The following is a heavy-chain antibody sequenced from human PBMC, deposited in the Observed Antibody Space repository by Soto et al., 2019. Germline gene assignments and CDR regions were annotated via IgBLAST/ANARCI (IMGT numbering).Heavy chain of an antibody. CDR3: AIHGPEYSSGWPNY. J-gene: IGHJ4*02. V-gene: IGHV5-51*01. Sequence: GESLKISCKASGYSFTCYWIGWVRQSPGNGLEWMGIIYPGDSATRYSPSFKGQVTISADKSINTAYLQWRSLKASDSAIYYCAIHGPEYSSGWPNYWGLGTLVTVSS. CDR1: GYSFTCYW. D-gene: IGHD6-19*01. CDR2: IYPGDSAT.